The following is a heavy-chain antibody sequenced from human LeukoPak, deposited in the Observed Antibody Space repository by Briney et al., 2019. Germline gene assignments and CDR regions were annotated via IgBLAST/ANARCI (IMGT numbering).Heavy chain of an antibody. D-gene: IGHD2-21*01. CDR1: GGSFSGYY. CDR3: ARDRRRYCGGDCYDYFDY. CDR2: INHSGST. V-gene: IGHV4-34*01. J-gene: IGHJ4*02. Sequence: SETLSLTXAVYGGSFSGYYWSWIRQPPGKGLEWIGEINHSGSTNYNPSLKSRVTISVDTSKNQFSLKLSSVTAADTAVYYCARDRRRYCGGDCYDYFDYWGQGTLVTVSS.